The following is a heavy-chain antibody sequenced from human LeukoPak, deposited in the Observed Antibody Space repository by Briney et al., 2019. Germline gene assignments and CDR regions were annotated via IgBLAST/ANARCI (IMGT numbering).Heavy chain of an antibody. D-gene: IGHD3-10*01. CDR3: ARDGRGLGNYFDY. V-gene: IGHV3-7*01. J-gene: IGHJ4*02. CDR2: IKQDGSEK. Sequence: GGSLRLSCAASGFTFSSYWMSWVRQSPGKGLEWVANIKQDGSEKYYVDSVKGRFTISRDNAKNSLYLQMNSLRAEDTAVYYCARDGRGLGNYFDYWGQGTLVTVSS. CDR1: GFTFSSYW.